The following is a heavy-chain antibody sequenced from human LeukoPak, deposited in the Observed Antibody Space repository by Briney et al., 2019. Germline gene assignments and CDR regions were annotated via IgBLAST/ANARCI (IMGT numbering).Heavy chain of an antibody. J-gene: IGHJ3*02. D-gene: IGHD3-10*01. Sequence: SETLSLTCTVSGGSSSSSGYYWGWIRQPPGKGLEWIGSVYYSATTYYNPSLKSRVTISVDTSKNQFSLKLKSVTAADTAIYYCARPAPNWFGGFAFGIWGQGTMVTVSS. CDR1: GGSSSSSGYY. V-gene: IGHV4-39*01. CDR3: ARPAPNWFGGFAFGI. CDR2: VYYSATT.